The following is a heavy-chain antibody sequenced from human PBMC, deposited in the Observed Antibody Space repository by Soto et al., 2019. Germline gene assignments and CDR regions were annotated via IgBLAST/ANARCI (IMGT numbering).Heavy chain of an antibody. J-gene: IGHJ4*02. Sequence: ASVKVSCRAAGYTFTSYGISWVRQAPGQGLEWMGWINTYNGNTNYAQKLQGRVTMTTDTSTSTAYMELRSLRSDDTAVYYCARDWFGVDYWGQGTLVTVSS. CDR2: INTYNGNT. V-gene: IGHV1-18*01. CDR3: ARDWFGVDY. D-gene: IGHD3-16*01. CDR1: GYTFTSYG.